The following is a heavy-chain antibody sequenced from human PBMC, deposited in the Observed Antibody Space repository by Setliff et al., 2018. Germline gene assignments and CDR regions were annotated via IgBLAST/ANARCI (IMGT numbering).Heavy chain of an antibody. CDR3: VRTPYYYDTAGYDF. V-gene: IGHV4-4*07. J-gene: IGHJ4*02. D-gene: IGHD3-22*01. CDR2: IYTTGST. Sequence: PSETLSLTCTVSGGSISSYYWSWIRQPAGKGLEWIGHIYTTGSTNYNPSLKSRVTLSVDTSKNQFSLKLTSVTAADTAIYYCVRTPYYYDTAGYDFWGQGTLVTVSS. CDR1: GGSISSYY.